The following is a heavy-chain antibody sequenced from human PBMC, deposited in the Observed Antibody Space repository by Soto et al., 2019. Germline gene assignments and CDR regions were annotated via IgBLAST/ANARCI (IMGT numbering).Heavy chain of an antibody. D-gene: IGHD2-15*01. Sequence: QVQVQESGPGLVKPSETLSLTCTVSGGSINNYYCSWIRQAAGKGLEWIGRIYSSGTTNYNPSLKSRVTMSVDMSKSQFSLTLRSATAADTAVYYCVRDIGGSGWFAPWGQGTLVAVSS. J-gene: IGHJ5*02. CDR3: VRDIGGSGWFAP. CDR1: GGSINNYY. CDR2: IYSSGTT. V-gene: IGHV4-4*07.